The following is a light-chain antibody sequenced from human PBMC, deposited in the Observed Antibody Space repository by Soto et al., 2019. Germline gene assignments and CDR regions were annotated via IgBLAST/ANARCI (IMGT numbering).Light chain of an antibody. CDR3: QQANSFPIT. V-gene: IGKV1-12*01. CDR2: DAS. Sequence: DLQMTQSSSNPAAPLGGGVSITWRASQSISDRLAWYQRKPGKAPKLLIFDASSLESGVPSRFSGSGSGTDFTLTISRLQPEDFATYYCQQANSFPITFGQGTRLEIK. J-gene: IGKJ5*01. CDR1: QSISDR.